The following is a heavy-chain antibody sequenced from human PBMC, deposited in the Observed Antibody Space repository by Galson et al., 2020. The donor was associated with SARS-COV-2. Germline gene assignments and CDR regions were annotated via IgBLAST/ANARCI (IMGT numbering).Heavy chain of an antibody. Sequence: GESLKISCKASGYRFGSYGISWVRQAPGQGLEWMGWISGYNGYTNYAPKFQGRVTMTTDKSTSTAYMEVRSLRSDDTAGYFCARDGDDFWSGYMYYMDVWGEGTTVTVSS. CDR3: ARDGDDFWSGYMYYMDV. J-gene: IGHJ6*03. D-gene: IGHD3-3*01. CDR1: GYRFGSYG. V-gene: IGHV1-18*04. CDR2: ISGYNGYT.